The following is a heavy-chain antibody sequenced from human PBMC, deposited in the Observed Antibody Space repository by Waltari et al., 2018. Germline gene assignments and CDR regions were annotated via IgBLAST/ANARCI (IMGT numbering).Heavy chain of an antibody. CDR2: IFHSGAA. CDR3: ARDLGSGGNSDY. Sequence: QVQLQESGPGLVKPSETLSRTCAVSGYSINSGYHWGWIRQPPGKGLEWLASIFHSGAASYNPSLKSRLTISIDRSKNQFSLKLSSVTAADTAVYYCARDLGSGGNSDYWGQGTLVTVFS. CDR1: GYSINSGYH. J-gene: IGHJ4*02. D-gene: IGHD2-21*02. V-gene: IGHV4-38-2*02.